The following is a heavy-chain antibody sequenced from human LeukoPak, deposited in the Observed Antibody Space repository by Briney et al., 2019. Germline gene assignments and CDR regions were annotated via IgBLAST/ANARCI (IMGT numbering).Heavy chain of an antibody. V-gene: IGHV1-2*07. CDR1: GYTFTGYY. D-gene: IGHD6-13*01. CDR2: INPNSGGT. Sequence: VASVKVSCKASGYTFTGYYMHWVRQAPGQGLEWMGWINPNSGGTNYAHKFQGRVTMTRDTSISTAYMELSRLRSDDTAVYYCARVPIAAAGTLFDYWGQGTLVTVSS. J-gene: IGHJ4*02. CDR3: ARVPIAAAGTLFDY.